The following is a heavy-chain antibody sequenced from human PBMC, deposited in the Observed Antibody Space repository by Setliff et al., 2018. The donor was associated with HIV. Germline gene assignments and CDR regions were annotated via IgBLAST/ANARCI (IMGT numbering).Heavy chain of an antibody. Sequence: SSETLSLTCTVSGGSFSTYYWSWIRQPAGEGLEYIGRVHSTGTTIYNPSLKSRVTMSVDTSENQLSLKLRSVTAADTAVYYCARARITMTGGRLEPYAFDRWGQGTKVTVSS. V-gene: IGHV4-4*07. J-gene: IGHJ3*01. CDR2: VHSTGTT. D-gene: IGHD3-22*01. CDR3: ARARITMTGGRLEPYAFDR. CDR1: GGSFSTYY.